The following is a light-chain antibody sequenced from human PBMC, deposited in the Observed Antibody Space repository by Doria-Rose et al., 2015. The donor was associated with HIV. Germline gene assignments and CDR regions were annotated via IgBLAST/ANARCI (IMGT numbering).Light chain of an antibody. J-gene: IGKJ3*01. Sequence: DIRMTQSPESLGMSLGERATLNCKSNQSLLYTSKNYLAWYQQKPGQPPKLLIYWASTRQSGVPALFSGSGSGTDFTLTISSLEAEDVAVYYCQQYYDTPSFGPGTTVDIK. CDR1: QSLLYTSKNY. V-gene: IGKV4-1*01. CDR3: QQYYDTPS. CDR2: WAS.